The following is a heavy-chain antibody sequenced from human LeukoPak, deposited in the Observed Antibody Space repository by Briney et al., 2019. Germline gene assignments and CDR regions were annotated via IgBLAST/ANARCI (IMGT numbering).Heavy chain of an antibody. CDR2: ISGRGTTT. CDR3: TRVQDDY. J-gene: IGHJ4*02. V-gene: IGHV3-23*01. Sequence: PGGSLRLSCAVSEFSFNSYAMTWVRQPPGKGLEWVSAISGRGTTTYYADSVKGRFTISRDNAKNSLYLQMNSLRDEDTAVYYCTRVQDDYWGQGTLVTVSS. CDR1: EFSFNSYA.